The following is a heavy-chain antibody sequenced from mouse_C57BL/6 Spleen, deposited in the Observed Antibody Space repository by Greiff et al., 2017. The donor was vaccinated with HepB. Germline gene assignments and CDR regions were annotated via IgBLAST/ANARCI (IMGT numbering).Heavy chain of an antibody. D-gene: IGHD1-1*01. CDR2: IDPSDSYT. J-gene: IGHJ4*01. Sequence: QVQLQQPGAELVRPGTSVKLSCKASGYTFTSYWMHWVKQRPGQGLEWIGVIDPSDSYTNYNQKFKGKATLTVDTSSSTAYMQLISLTSEDSAVYYFARNYGSSYEAMDYWGQGTSVTVSS. V-gene: IGHV1-59*01. CDR1: GYTFTSYW. CDR3: ARNYGSSYEAMDY.